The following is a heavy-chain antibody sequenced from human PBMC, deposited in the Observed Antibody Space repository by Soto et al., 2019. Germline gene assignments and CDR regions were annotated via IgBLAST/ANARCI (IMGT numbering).Heavy chain of an antibody. V-gene: IGHV3-11*01. J-gene: IGHJ4*02. CDR2: ISSSGNTI. Sequence: GGSLRLSCAASGFTFSDYYMSWIRQAPGKGLEWVSYISSSGNTIYYADSVKGRFTISRDNAKNSLSLQMNSLRAEDTAVYFCATLNSYYYDSTVYYDHWGQGTLVTVSS. CDR3: ATLNSYYYDSTVYYDH. D-gene: IGHD3-22*01. CDR1: GFTFSDYY.